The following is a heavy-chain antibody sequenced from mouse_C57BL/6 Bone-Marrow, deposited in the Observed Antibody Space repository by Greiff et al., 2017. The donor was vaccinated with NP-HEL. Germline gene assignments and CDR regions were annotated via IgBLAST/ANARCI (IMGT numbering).Heavy chain of an antibody. Sequence: QVQLQQSGPELVKPGASVKISCKASGYAFSSSWMHWVKQRPGQGLEWIGRIYPGDGDTNYNGKFKGKATLTADKSSSTAYMQLSSLTSEDSAVYYGAITCGDDWGKGTTLTVSS. CDR3: AITCGDD. D-gene: IGHD1-3*01. V-gene: IGHV1-82*01. J-gene: IGHJ2*01. CDR2: IYPGDGDT. CDR1: GYAFSSSW.